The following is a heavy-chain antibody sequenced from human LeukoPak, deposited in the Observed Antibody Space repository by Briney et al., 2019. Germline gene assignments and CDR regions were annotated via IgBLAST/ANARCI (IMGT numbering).Heavy chain of an antibody. Sequence: SETLSLTCTVSGGSISSYYWSWIRQPPGKGLEWIGYIYYSGSTNYNPSLKSRVTISVDTSKNQFSLKLSSVTAADTAVYYCARFRSGLRVVDYWDQGTLVTVSS. CDR2: IYYSGST. J-gene: IGHJ4*02. CDR3: ARFRSGLRVVDY. CDR1: GGSISSYY. V-gene: IGHV4-59*01. D-gene: IGHD3-3*01.